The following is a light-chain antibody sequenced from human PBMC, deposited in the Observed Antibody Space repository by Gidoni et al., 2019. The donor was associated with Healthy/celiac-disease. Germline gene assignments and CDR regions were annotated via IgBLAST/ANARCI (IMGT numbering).Light chain of an antibody. V-gene: IGKV3-20*01. J-gene: IGKJ1*01. CDR2: GAS. CDR3: QQYGSSPET. CDR1: QSVSSSY. Sequence: EIVLTQSPGTLSLSPGERATLSCRASQSVSSSYLAWYQQKPGHAPRLLIYGASSRATGIPDRFSGSVSGTDFTLTISRLEPEDFAVYYCQQYGSSPETFGQGTKVEIK.